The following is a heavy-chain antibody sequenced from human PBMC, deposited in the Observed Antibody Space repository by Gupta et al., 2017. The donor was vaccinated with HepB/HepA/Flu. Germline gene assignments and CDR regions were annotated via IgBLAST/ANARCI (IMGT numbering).Heavy chain of an antibody. Sequence: GYTDYAQKLHGRVTLTTDTSTSTAYLELRSLRSDDTAVYYCARLDPGDPLDYWGQGTLVTVSS. V-gene: IGHV1-18*01. D-gene: IGHD3-10*01. CDR2: GYT. CDR3: ARLDPGDPLDY. J-gene: IGHJ4*02.